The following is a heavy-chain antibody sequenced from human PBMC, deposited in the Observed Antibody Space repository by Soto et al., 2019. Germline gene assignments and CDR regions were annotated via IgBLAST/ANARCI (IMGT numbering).Heavy chain of an antibody. CDR3: ATGNWNDAFDI. D-gene: IGHD1-1*01. J-gene: IGHJ3*02. CDR2: ISGSGCST. Sequence: GGSLILSCAASGFTFSSYAMSWVRQAPGKGLEWVSAISGSGCSTYYADSVKGRFTISRDNSKNTLYLQMNSLRAEDTAVYYCATGNWNDAFDIWGQGTMVTVSS. V-gene: IGHV3-23*01. CDR1: GFTFSSYA.